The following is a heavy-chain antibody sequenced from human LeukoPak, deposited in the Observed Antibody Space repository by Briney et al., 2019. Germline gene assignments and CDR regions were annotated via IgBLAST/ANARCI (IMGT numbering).Heavy chain of an antibody. J-gene: IGHJ6*03. Sequence: GGSLRLSCAASGFTFSSYEMNWVRQAPGKGLEWVSYISSSGITIYYADSVKGRFTISRDNSKNSLYLQMDSLRVEDTAVYYCVRDPSYGSSWYYYMDVWGKGTTVTVSS. CDR1: GFTFSSYE. CDR2: ISSSGITI. D-gene: IGHD6-13*01. CDR3: VRDPSYGSSWYYYMDV. V-gene: IGHV3-48*03.